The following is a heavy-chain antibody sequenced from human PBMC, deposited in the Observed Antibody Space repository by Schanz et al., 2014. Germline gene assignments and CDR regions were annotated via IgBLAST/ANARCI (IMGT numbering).Heavy chain of an antibody. V-gene: IGHV4-4*02. CDR3: ARDAADFYDILTEEDY. CDR1: GASISSSNW. D-gene: IGHD3-9*01. Sequence: QVQLQESGPGLVKPSGTLSLTCAVSGASISSSNWWSWVRQPPGKGLEWIGEIYHSGNTNYNPSLKSRVTISVDTSKNQFSLNLSSATAADTAVYYCARDAADFYDILTEEDYWGQGTLVTVSS. J-gene: IGHJ4*02. CDR2: IYHSGNT.